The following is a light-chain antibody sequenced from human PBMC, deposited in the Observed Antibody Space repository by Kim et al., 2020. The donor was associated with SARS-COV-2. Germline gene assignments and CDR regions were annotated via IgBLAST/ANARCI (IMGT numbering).Light chain of an antibody. CDR3: QQRSNWPLT. J-gene: IGKJ4*01. CDR2: DAS. Sequence: LSPGERATLSCRASQSVSSYLAWYQQKPGQAPRLLIYDASNRATGIPARFSGSGSGTDFTLTISSREPEDFAVYYCQQRSNWPLTFGGGTKVEIK. V-gene: IGKV3-11*01. CDR1: QSVSSY.